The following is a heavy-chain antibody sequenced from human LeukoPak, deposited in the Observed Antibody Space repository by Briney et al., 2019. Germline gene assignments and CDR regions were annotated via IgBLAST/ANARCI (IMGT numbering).Heavy chain of an antibody. J-gene: IGHJ6*02. CDR2: IGTSNPGT. CDR3: GRKDLKIPMVLLDV. Sequence: PGASLRLSCVASGFSLSGYAMSWVRQAPGKGLEWVSHIGTSNPGTFYADSVKGRFTISRDNSENTLYLQMNSLRDEDTAVYYCGRKDLKIPMVLLDVWGQGTTVIVSS. D-gene: IGHD3-10*01. V-gene: IGHV3-23*01. CDR1: GFSLSGYA.